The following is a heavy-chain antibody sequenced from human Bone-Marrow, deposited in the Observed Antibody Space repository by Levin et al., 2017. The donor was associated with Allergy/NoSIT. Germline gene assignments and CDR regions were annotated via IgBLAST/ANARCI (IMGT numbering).Heavy chain of an antibody. D-gene: IGHD4-17*01. CDR1: GFTFSNYG. CDR3: AKNGHAEVTTIYQPLDY. V-gene: IGHV3-23*01. Sequence: PGESLKISCAASGFTFSNYGVTWVRQAPGKGLEWVSGISAGGGTHYADSVRGRFTISRDNSRNTLYLQLNSLRAEDTAVYHCAKNGHAEVTTIYQPLDYWGQGTLVTVSS. CDR2: ISAGGGT. J-gene: IGHJ4*02.